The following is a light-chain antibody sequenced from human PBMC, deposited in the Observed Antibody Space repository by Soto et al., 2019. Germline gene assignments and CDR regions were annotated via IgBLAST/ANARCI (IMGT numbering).Light chain of an antibody. CDR3: QQRSTWPTT. CDR2: DAS. CDR1: QSVSSY. V-gene: IGKV3-11*01. Sequence: EIVLTQSPATLSLSPGERATLSCRASQSVSSYLAWYQQKPGQAPRLLIYDASNRATGIPARFSGSGSGTDFTLTISSLEPEDFAVYYCQQRSTWPTTFCQGTKVDSK. J-gene: IGKJ1*01.